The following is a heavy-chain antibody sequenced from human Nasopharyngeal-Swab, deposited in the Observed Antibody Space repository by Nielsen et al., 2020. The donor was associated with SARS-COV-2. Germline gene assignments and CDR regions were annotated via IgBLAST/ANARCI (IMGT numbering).Heavy chain of an antibody. V-gene: IGHV3-66*01. J-gene: IGHJ3*01. CDR1: RFTVSDFY. Sequence: GESLKISCAASRFTVSDFYMNWVRQAPGKGLEWVSIIYVGGDTYYADSVKDRFVISRDDSKNTVSLQLNSLRVDDTGVYYCTRSVAGNDAFDVWGPGTVVSVSS. CDR3: TRSVAGNDAFDV. CDR2: IYVGGDT.